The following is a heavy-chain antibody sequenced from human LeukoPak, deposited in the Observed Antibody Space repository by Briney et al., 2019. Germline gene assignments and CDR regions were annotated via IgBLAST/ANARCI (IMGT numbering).Heavy chain of an antibody. J-gene: IGHJ6*02. V-gene: IGHV3-48*02. CDR1: GFTFSSYS. CDR3: ASLGVVIMDYYYGMDV. D-gene: IGHD3-3*01. Sequence: GGSLRLSCAASGFTFSSYSMNWVRQAPGKGLEWVSYISSISSTIYYADSVKGRFTISRDNAKNSLYLQMNSLKDEDTAVYYCASLGVVIMDYYYGMDVWGQGTTVTVSS. CDR2: ISSISSTI.